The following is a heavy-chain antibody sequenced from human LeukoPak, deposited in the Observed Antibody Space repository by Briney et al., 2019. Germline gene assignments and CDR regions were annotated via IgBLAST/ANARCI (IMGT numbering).Heavy chain of an antibody. J-gene: IGHJ4*02. V-gene: IGHV1-2*06. CDR3: ARVGYYESSGYYEY. D-gene: IGHD3-22*01. CDR2: INPNSGGT. CDR1: GYTLTDYY. Sequence: RVSVKVSCKASGYTLTDYYMHWVRQAPGQGLEWMGRINPNSGGTNYAQKFQGRVTMTRDTSISTVYMELSRLRSDDTAVYYCARVGYYESSGYYEYWGQGTLVTVSS.